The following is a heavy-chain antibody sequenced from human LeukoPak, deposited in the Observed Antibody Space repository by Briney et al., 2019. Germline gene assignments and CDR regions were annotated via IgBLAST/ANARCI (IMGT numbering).Heavy chain of an antibody. J-gene: IGHJ3*02. CDR3: ARGYSRAAFDI. Sequence: GGSLRLSCAASGFTFRNYLMNWVRQARGKGREGVSFISSTGGTIYYADSVKGRFTVSRDNGKNSLLLQTNSLRAEDTALYYSARGYSRAAFDIWGQGTVVAVSS. CDR2: ISSTGGTI. CDR1: GFTFRNYL. D-gene: IGHD2-15*01. V-gene: IGHV3-48*01.